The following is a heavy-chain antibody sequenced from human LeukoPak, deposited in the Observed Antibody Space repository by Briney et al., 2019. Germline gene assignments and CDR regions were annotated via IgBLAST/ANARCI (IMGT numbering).Heavy chain of an antibody. Sequence: ASVKVSCKASGYTFTGYYMHWVRQAPGQGLEWMGWINPNSGGTNSAQKFQGRVTMTRDTQKFQGRVTMTRDTSMITAYMELRRPRSDDTAVYYCARGIYSGSYFDAFDIWGQGTMVTVSS. CDR3: ARGIYSGSYFDAFDI. CDR1: GYTFTGYY. CDR2: INPNSGGT. V-gene: IGHV1-2*02. J-gene: IGHJ3*02. D-gene: IGHD1-26*01.